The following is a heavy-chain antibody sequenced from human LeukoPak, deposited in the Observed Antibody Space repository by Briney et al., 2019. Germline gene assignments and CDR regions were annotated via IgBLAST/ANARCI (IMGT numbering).Heavy chain of an antibody. D-gene: IGHD3-22*01. J-gene: IGHJ1*01. CDR3: AIMHGYYDGSGYWVQ. CDR1: GFTFSSYA. CDR2: ITPNADRT. V-gene: IGHV3-23*01. Sequence: GGSLRLSCAASGFTFSSYAMSWVCQAPGKGLEWVSFITPNADRTSYADSVEGRFTISRDNPRNTLYMQMNSLRDEDTALYYCAIMHGYYDGSGYWVQWGQGTLVTVSS.